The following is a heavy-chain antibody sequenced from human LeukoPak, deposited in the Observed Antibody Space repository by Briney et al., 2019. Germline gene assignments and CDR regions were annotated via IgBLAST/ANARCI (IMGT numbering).Heavy chain of an antibody. V-gene: IGHV3-23*01. CDR1: GFTFSSYA. CDR3: AKDRGSIAVAGIDY. J-gene: IGHJ4*02. CDR2: ISGTVGST. Sequence: GGSLKLSCAASGFTFSSYAMSWVRQAPGKGLEWVSAISGTVGSTYYADSVKGRFTISRDNSKNTLYLQMNSLRAEDTAVYYCAKDRGSIAVAGIDYWGQGTLVTVSS. D-gene: IGHD6-19*01.